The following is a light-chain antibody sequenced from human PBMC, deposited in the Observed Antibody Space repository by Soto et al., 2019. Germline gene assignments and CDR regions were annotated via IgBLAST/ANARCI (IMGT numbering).Light chain of an antibody. CDR2: NND. J-gene: IGLJ2*01. Sequence: QSVLTQPPSVSGAPGQRVTISCTGSRSNIGGGYDVHWYQQLPGAAPKLLIYNNDQRPSGVPDRFSGSKSGTSASLAISGLQSEGEADYYCAAWDDSLNGVVFGGGTQLTVL. CDR1: RSNIGGGYD. V-gene: IGLV1-44*01. CDR3: AAWDDSLNGVV.